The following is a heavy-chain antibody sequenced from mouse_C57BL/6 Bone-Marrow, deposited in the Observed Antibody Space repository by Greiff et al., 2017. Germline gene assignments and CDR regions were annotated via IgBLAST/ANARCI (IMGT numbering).Heavy chain of an antibody. Sequence: QVQLQQPGAELVKPGASVKLSCKASGYTFTSYWMQWVKQRPGQGLEWIGEIDPSDSYTNYNQKFKGKATLTLDTSSSTAYMQLSSLTSEEAAVYYCTEGPVYDMDYWGQGTSVTVSS. D-gene: IGHD3-3*01. CDR2: IDPSDSYT. V-gene: IGHV1-50*01. J-gene: IGHJ4*01. CDR3: TEGPVYDMDY. CDR1: GYTFTSYW.